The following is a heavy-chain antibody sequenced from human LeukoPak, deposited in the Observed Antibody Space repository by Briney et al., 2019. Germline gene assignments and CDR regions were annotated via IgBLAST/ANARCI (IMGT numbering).Heavy chain of an antibody. CDR3: ARGHLDYYDSSGYVALDY. J-gene: IGHJ4*02. CDR1: GGTFSSYA. Sequence: ASVKVSCKASGGTFSSYAISWVRQAPGQGLEWMGGIIPIFGTANYAQKFQGRVTITADESTSTACMELSSLRSEDTAVYYCARGHLDYYDSSGYVALDYWGQGTLVTVSS. V-gene: IGHV1-69*13. CDR2: IIPIFGTA. D-gene: IGHD3-22*01.